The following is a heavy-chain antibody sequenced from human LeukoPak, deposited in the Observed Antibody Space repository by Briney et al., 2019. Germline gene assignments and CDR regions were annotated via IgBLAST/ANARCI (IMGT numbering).Heavy chain of an antibody. Sequence: SETLSLTCTVSGGSISSYYWSWIRQPPGKGLEWIGSIYYSGSSFDNPALKSRVTISVDTSKNQFSLKLSSVTAADTAVYYCARHRSGWLQSSFDYWGQGTLVTVSS. V-gene: IGHV4-59*05. CDR1: GGSISSYY. J-gene: IGHJ4*02. CDR3: ARHRSGWLQSSFDY. CDR2: IYYSGSS. D-gene: IGHD5-24*01.